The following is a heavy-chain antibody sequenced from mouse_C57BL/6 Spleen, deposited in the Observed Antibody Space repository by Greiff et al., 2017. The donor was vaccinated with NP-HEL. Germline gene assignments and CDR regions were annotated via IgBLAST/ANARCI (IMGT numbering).Heavy chain of an antibody. V-gene: IGHV5-4*01. CDR1: GFTFSSYA. J-gene: IGHJ3*01. CDR2: ISDGGSYT. CDR3: AREDYDVAWFAY. D-gene: IGHD2-4*01. Sequence: EVKLQESGGGLVKPGGSLKLSCAASGFTFSSYAMSWVRQTPEKRLEWVATISDGGSYTYYPDNVKGRFTISRDNAKNNLYLQMSHLKSEDTAMYYCAREDYDVAWFAYWGQGTLVTVSA.